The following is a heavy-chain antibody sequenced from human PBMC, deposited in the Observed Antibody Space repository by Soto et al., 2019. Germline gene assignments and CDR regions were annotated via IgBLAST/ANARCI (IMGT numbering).Heavy chain of an antibody. CDR3: ASPGITGTWVYYYGMDV. CDR1: GGTFSSYA. D-gene: IGHD1-7*01. J-gene: IGHJ6*02. Sequence: QVQLVQSGAEVKKPGSSVKVSCKASGGTFSSYAISWVRQAPGQGLEWMGGIIPIFDTADYAQKFQGRVTITADESTSTAYMGLSSLRSEDTAVYYCASPGITGTWVYYYGMDVWGQGTTVTVSS. CDR2: IIPIFDTA. V-gene: IGHV1-69*12.